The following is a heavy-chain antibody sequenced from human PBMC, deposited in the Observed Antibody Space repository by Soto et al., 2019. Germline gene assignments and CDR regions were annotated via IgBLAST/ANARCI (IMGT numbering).Heavy chain of an antibody. CDR3: AKDWAYYGSGSYLFDY. CDR1: GFTFDDYA. V-gene: IGHV3-9*01. CDR2: ISWNSGSI. Sequence: GGSLRLSCAASGFTFDDYAMHWVRQAPGKGLEWVSGISWNSGSIGYADSVKGRFTISRDNAKNSLYLQMNSLRAEDTALYYCAKDWAYYGSGSYLFDYWGQGTLVTVSS. J-gene: IGHJ4*02. D-gene: IGHD3-10*01.